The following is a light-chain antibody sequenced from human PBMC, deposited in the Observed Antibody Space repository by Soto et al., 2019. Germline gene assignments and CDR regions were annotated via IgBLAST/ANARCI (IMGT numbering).Light chain of an antibody. CDR1: QSVSNN. J-gene: IGKJ5*01. Sequence: EIVMTQTPATLSVSPGEIAILSCRASQSVSNNLAWYQQKPGQAPRLLIYRTSTRATGIPDRFSGSGSGTDFTLTISRLEPEDFAVYYCQQFGSSVTFGQGTRLEIK. CDR3: QQFGSSVT. V-gene: IGKV3-20*01. CDR2: RTS.